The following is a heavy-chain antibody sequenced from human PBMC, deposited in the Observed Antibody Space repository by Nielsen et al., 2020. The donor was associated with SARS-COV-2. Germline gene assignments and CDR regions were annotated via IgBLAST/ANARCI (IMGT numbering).Heavy chain of an antibody. CDR3: ASGYCSGGSCYSRLLDY. CDR2: ISSSSSYT. Sequence: GESLKISCAASGFTFSDCYMSWIRQAPGKGLEWVSYISSSSSYTNYADSVKGRFTISRDNAKNSLYLQMNSLRAEDTAVYYCASGYCSGGSCYSRLLDYWGQGTLVTVSS. V-gene: IGHV3-11*03. D-gene: IGHD2-15*01. CDR1: GFTFSDCY. J-gene: IGHJ4*02.